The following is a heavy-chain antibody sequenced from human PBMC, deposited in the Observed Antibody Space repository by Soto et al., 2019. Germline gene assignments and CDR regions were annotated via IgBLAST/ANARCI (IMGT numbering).Heavy chain of an antibody. CDR1: GGSISSGGYY. J-gene: IGHJ5*02. V-gene: IGHV4-39*07. D-gene: IGHD6-13*01. CDR3: ATRTKIAAAGSGRNWFDP. CDR2: INHSGST. Sequence: SATLSLTCTVSGGSISSGGYYWSWIRQPPGNGLEWIGEINHSGSTNYNPSLKSRVTISVDTSKNQFSLKLSSVTAADTAVYYCATRTKIAAAGSGRNWFDPWGQGTLVTVSS.